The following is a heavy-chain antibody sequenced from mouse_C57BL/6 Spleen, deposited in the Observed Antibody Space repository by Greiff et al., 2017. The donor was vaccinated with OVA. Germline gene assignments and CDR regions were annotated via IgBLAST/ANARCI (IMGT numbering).Heavy chain of an antibody. D-gene: IGHD1-1*01. Sequence: VQLQQPGAELVRPGTSVKLSCKASGYTFTSYWMHWVKQRPGQGLEWIGVIDPSDSYTNYNQKFKGKATLTVDTSSSTAYMQLSSLTSEDSAVYYCARGAYYYGSSPDYWGQGTTLTVSS. J-gene: IGHJ2*01. CDR2: IDPSDSYT. CDR1: GYTFTSYW. V-gene: IGHV1-59*01. CDR3: ARGAYYYGSSPDY.